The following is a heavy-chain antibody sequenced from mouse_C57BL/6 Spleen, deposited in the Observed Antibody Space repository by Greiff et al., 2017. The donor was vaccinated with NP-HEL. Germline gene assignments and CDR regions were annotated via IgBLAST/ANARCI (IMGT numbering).Heavy chain of an antibody. V-gene: IGHV3-6*01. CDR1: GYSITSGYY. J-gene: IGHJ4*01. Sequence: ESGPGLVKPSQSLSLTCSVTGYSITSGYYWNWIRQFPGNKLEWMGYISYDGSNNYNPSLKNRISITRDTSKNQFFLKLNSVTTEDTATYYCARVHDYENAMDYWGQGTSVTVSS. D-gene: IGHD2-4*01. CDR2: ISYDGSN. CDR3: ARVHDYENAMDY.